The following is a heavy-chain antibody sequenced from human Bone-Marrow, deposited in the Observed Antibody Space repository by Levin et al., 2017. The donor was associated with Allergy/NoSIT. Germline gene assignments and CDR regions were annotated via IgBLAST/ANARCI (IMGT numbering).Heavy chain of an antibody. V-gene: IGHV3-7*01. J-gene: IGHJ3*02. D-gene: IGHD3/OR15-3a*01. CDR2: IKEDGSQK. CDR1: GLTFRSEW. CDR3: VRDSTFRFDDLWYDGLDI. Sequence: RGESLKISCAANGLTFRSEWMAWVRQAPGKGLEWVANIKEDGSQKNYADSVKGRFTVSRDNAKNSLYMQMDSLRAEDTAVYYCVRDSTFRFDDLWYDGLDIWGQGTVVTVSS.